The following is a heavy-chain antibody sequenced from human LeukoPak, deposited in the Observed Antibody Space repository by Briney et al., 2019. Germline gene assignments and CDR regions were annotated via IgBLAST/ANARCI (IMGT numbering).Heavy chain of an antibody. V-gene: IGHV3-53*01. D-gene: IGHD4-17*01. CDR2: IYSGGTT. Sequence: GGSLRLSCAASEFSVSSGYITWVRQAPGKGLEWVSAIYSGGTTYYADSVEGRFTISRDNSKNTVYLQMNSLRAEDTAVYYCAKAVTTVYYFYMDVWGKGTTVTISS. CDR3: AKAVTTVYYFYMDV. CDR1: EFSVSSGY. J-gene: IGHJ6*03.